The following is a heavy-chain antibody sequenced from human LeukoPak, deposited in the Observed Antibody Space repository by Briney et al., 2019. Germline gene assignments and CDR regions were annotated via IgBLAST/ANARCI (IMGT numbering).Heavy chain of an antibody. CDR2: ISSSSSTI. CDR3: ARDLSGSPGQAFDI. CDR1: GFTFSSYA. V-gene: IGHV3-48*02. J-gene: IGHJ3*02. Sequence: GGSLRLSCAASGFTFSSYAMSWVRQAPGKGLEWVSYISSSSSTIYYADSVKGRFTISRDNAKNSLYLQMNSLRDEDTAVYYCARDLSGSPGQAFDIWGQGTMVTVSS. D-gene: IGHD1-26*01.